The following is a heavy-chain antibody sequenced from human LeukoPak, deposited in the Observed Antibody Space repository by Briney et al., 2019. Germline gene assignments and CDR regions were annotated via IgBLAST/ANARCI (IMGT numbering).Heavy chain of an antibody. V-gene: IGHV3-48*03. CDR3: AIGPYYFDY. CDR2: ISSSGSTI. Sequence: GGSLRLSCAASRFTISSYEMNWVRQAPGKGLEWVSYISSSGSTIYYADSVKGRFTISRDNAKNSLYLQMNSLRAEDTAVYYCAIGPYYFDYWGQGTLVTVSS. J-gene: IGHJ4*02. CDR1: RFTISSYE.